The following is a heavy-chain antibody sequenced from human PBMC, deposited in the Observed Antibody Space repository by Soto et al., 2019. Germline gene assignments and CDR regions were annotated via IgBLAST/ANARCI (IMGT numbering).Heavy chain of an antibody. CDR3: ARGPGDLGYFDY. CDR1: GYTFTSYD. J-gene: IGHJ4*02. CDR2: MNPYNGNT. V-gene: IGHV1-8*01. D-gene: IGHD3-10*01. Sequence: QVQLVQSGAEVRKPGASVKVSCKASGYTFTSYDINWVRQATGQGLEWMGWMNPYNGNTGYEQTFQGRVTMTRSTSISTAYMELSSLTSEDTAVYYCARGPGDLGYFDYWGQGTLVTVSS.